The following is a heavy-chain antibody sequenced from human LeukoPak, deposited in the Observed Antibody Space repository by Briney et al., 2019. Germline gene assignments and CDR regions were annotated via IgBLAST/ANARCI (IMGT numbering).Heavy chain of an antibody. CDR3: AKDVLPHYYCSSGGSDY. Sequence: AGSLRLSCAASGFTFSSYGMSWVRQAPGKGLEWVSAISGSGGSTYYADSVKGRFTISRDNSKNTLYLQMTSLRAEDTAVYYCAKDVLPHYYCSSGGSDYWGQGTLVTVSS. D-gene: IGHD3-22*01. CDR2: ISGSGGST. V-gene: IGHV3-23*01. J-gene: IGHJ4*02. CDR1: GFTFSSYG.